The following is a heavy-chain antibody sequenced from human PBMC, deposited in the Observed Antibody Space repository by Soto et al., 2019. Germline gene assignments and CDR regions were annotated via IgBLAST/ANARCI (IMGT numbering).Heavy chain of an antibody. Sequence: SETLSLTCAVSSGSISSSNWWSWVRQPPGKGLEWIGEIYHSGSTNYNPSLKSRVTISVDKSKNQFSLKLSSVTAADTAVYYCARTNYYYDSSGYYLDAFDIWGQGTMVTVSS. V-gene: IGHV4-4*02. J-gene: IGHJ3*02. CDR2: IYHSGST. CDR1: SGSISSSNW. D-gene: IGHD3-22*01. CDR3: ARTNYYYDSSGYYLDAFDI.